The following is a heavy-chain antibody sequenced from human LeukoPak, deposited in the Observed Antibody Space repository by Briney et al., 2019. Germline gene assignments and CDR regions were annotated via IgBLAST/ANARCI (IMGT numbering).Heavy chain of an antibody. CDR3: ARDRTGTTYYYGMDV. CDR2: IYYGGST. V-gene: IGHV4-59*01. D-gene: IGHD1-1*01. Sequence: SETLSLTCTVSGGSISSYYWSWIRQPPGKGREWIGDIYYGGSTNYNPSLKSRVTISVDTSKNQFSLKLSSVTAADTAVYYCARDRTGTTYYYGMDVWGQGTTVTVSS. CDR1: GGSISSYY. J-gene: IGHJ6*02.